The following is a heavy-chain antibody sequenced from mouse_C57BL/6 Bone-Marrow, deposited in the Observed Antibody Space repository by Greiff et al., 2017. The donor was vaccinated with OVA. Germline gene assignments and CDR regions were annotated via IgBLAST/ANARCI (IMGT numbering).Heavy chain of an antibody. J-gene: IGHJ2*01. Sequence: QVQLQQSGPELVKPGASVKISCKASGYAFSSSWMNWVKQRPGKGLEWIGRIYPGDGDTNYNGKFKGKATLTADKSSSTAYMQLSSLTSEDSAVYCCARGVYYYDSSYWGQGTTLTVSS. D-gene: IGHD1-1*01. CDR1: GYAFSSSW. CDR2: IYPGDGDT. CDR3: ARGVYYYDSSY. V-gene: IGHV1-82*01.